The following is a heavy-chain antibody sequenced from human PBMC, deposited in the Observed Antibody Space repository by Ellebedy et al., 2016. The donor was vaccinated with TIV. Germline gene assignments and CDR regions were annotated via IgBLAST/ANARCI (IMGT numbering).Heavy chain of an antibody. CDR3: AKDQVDY. J-gene: IGHJ4*02. CDR2: IQYDGTNK. V-gene: IGHV3-30*02. CDR1: GFTFSDFG. Sequence: GESLKISCAASGFTFSDFGMHWVRQAPGKGLEWVTFIQYDGTNKYYTDSVKGRFPISRDNSKNTLYLEMNSLRVEDTAVYYCAKDQVDYWGQGTLVTVSS.